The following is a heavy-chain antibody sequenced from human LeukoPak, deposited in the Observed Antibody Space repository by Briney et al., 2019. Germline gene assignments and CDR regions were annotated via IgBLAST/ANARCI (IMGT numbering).Heavy chain of an antibody. CDR3: ARRATSGRFGRFDP. J-gene: IGHJ5*02. CDR2: IHYSGST. CDR1: GGSFSSSSYN. D-gene: IGHD6-19*01. V-gene: IGHV4-39*01. Sequence: SETLSLTCTVSGGSFSSSSYNWVWIRQPPGKGLEWIARIHYSGSTYNNPSLNSRVTISVDTSKNQFSLKVTSVTAADTALYYCARRATSGRFGRFDPWGQGTLVTVSS.